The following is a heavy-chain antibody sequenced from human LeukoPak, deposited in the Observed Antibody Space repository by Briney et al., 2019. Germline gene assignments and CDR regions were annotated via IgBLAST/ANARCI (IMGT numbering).Heavy chain of an antibody. D-gene: IGHD6-13*01. CDR3: AKETSSWYTYYFDY. Sequence: PGGSLRLSCAASGFTFSSYSMNWVRQAPGKGLEWVSSISSSSSYIYYADSVKGRFTISRDNSKNTLYLQMNSLRAEDTAVYYCAKETSSWYTYYFDYWGQGTLVTVSS. V-gene: IGHV3-21*01. CDR1: GFTFSSYS. J-gene: IGHJ4*02. CDR2: ISSSSSYI.